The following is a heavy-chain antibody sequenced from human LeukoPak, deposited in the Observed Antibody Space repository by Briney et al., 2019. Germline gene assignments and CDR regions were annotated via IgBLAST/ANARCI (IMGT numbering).Heavy chain of an antibody. J-gene: IGHJ3*02. CDR2: TYHSGST. V-gene: IGHV4-38-2*01. Sequence: SETLSLTCAVSGYSISSGYYWGWIRQPPGKGLEWIGSTYHSGSTYYNPSLKSRVTISVDTSKNQFSLKLSSVTAADTAVYYCASLYCSGGSCYFVDAFDIWGQGTMVTVSS. CDR3: ASLYCSGGSCYFVDAFDI. CDR1: GYSISSGYY. D-gene: IGHD2-15*01.